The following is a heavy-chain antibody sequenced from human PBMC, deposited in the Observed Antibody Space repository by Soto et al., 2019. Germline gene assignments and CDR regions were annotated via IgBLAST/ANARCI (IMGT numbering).Heavy chain of an antibody. Sequence: PSETLSLTCTVSGGSISSYYWSWIRQPPGKGLEWIGYIYYSGSTNYNPSLKSRVTISVDTSKNQFSLKLSSVTAADTAVYYCARAPRGNYGYPSYFXYWGQGTLVTVSS. CDR3: ARAPRGNYGYPSYFXY. J-gene: IGHJ4*02. D-gene: IGHD3-10*01. CDR1: GGSISSYY. V-gene: IGHV4-59*01. CDR2: IYYSGST.